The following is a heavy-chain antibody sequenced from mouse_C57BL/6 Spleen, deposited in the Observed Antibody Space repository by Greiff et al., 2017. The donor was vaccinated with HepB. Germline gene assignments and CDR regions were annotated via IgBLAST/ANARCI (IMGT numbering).Heavy chain of an antibody. D-gene: IGHD1-2*01. CDR1: GYTFTDYN. CDR3: ASITTPNYFDY. Sequence: SGPELVKPGASVKMSCKASGYTFTDYNMHWVKQSHGKSLEWIGYINPNNGGTSYNQKFKGKATLTVNKSSSTAYMELRSLTSEDSAVYYCASITTPNYFDYWGQGTTLTVSS. V-gene: IGHV1-22*01. CDR2: INPNNGGT. J-gene: IGHJ2*01.